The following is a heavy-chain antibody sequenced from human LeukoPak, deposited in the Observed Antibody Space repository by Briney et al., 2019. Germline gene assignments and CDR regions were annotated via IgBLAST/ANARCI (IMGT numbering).Heavy chain of an antibody. CDR1: GFSFSSYW. J-gene: IGHJ6*03. Sequence: GGSLRLSCEGSGFSFSSYWMTWVRQLPGKGPEWVANIRQDESERYFADSVKGRFTISRDNAKKSVYLHMSSLRAEDTALYYCARGLQYMDVWGKGTTVTISS. V-gene: IGHV3-7*01. CDR3: ARGLQYMDV. CDR2: IRQDESER.